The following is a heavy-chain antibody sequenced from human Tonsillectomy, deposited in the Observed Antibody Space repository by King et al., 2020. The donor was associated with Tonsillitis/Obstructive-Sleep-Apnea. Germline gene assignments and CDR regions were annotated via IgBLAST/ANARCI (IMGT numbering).Heavy chain of an antibody. CDR2: ISRSSSTI. V-gene: IGHV3-48*02. Sequence: QLVQSGGGLVQPGGSLRLSCAASGFTFSSYSMNWVRQAPGKGLEWVSYISRSSSTIYYADSVKGRFTISRDNAKNSPYLQMNSLRDEDTAVYYCAGSSYYDFWSGYSFDYWGQGTLVTVSS. D-gene: IGHD3-3*01. CDR1: GFTFSSYS. CDR3: AGSSYYDFWSGYSFDY. J-gene: IGHJ4*02.